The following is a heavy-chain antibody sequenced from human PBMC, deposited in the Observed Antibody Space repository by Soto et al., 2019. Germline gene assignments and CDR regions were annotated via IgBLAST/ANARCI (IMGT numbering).Heavy chain of an antibody. D-gene: IGHD3-22*01. Sequence: SETLSLTCTVSGGSISSVSYYGGWVRQPPGRGLGWGGSIYYSGSTYYNPSLQSRVTISVDTSNNQFSLQLTSVTAADTAVYYCARHAITTIVVNWFDPWGQGTLVTVSS. CDR2: IYYSGST. J-gene: IGHJ5*02. V-gene: IGHV4-39*01. CDR1: GGSISSVSYY. CDR3: ARHAITTIVVNWFDP.